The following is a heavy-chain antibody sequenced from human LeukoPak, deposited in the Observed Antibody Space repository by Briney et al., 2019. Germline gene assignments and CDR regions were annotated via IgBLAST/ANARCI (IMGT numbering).Heavy chain of an antibody. D-gene: IGHD5-12*01. J-gene: IGHJ5*02. CDR3: AGDRGGYGSNWFDP. CDR1: GGSISSSSYY. CDR2: IYYSGST. V-gene: IGHV4-39*07. Sequence: SETLSLTCTVSGGSISSSSYYWGWIRQPPGKGLEWIGSIYYSGSTYYNPSLKSRVTISVDTSKNQFSLKLSSVTAADTAVYYCAGDRGGYGSNWFDPWGQGTLVTVSS.